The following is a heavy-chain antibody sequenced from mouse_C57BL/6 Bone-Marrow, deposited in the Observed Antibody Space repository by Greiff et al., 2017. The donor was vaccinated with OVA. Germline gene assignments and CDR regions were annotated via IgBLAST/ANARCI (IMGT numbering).Heavy chain of an antibody. J-gene: IGHJ3*01. CDR2: IYPGDGDT. V-gene: IGHV1-82*01. Sequence: VQLQQSGPELVKPGASVKISCKASGYAFSSSWMNWVKQRPGQGLEWIGRIYPGDGDTNYNGKFKSKATLTVDKPSSTAYMQLSSLTSEDSAVYYCARMVEAYWGQGTLVTVSA. D-gene: IGHD1-1*02. CDR3: ARMVEAY. CDR1: GYAFSSSW.